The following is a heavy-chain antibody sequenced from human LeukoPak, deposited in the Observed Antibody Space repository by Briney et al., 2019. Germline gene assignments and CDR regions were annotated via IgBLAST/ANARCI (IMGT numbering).Heavy chain of an antibody. CDR3: AKDDHIAVAGTNYFDY. CDR1: GFTFDDYT. D-gene: IGHD6-19*01. V-gene: IGHV3-43*01. Sequence: PGGSLRLSCAASGFTFDDYTMHWVRQAPGKGLEWVSLISWDGGSTYYADSVKGRFTISRDNSKNTLYLQMNSLRAEDTAVYYCAKDDHIAVAGTNYFDYWGQGTLVTVSS. J-gene: IGHJ4*02. CDR2: ISWDGGST.